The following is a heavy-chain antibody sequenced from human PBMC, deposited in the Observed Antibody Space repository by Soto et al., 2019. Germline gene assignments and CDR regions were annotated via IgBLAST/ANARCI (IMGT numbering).Heavy chain of an antibody. CDR2: ISSSSSYI. D-gene: IGHD3-3*01. CDR3: ATSLLLFDPDYDFWSGYTPDAFDI. J-gene: IGHJ3*02. Sequence: GGSLRLSCAASGFTFSRYSMNWVRQAPGKGLEWVSSISSSSSYIYYADSEKGRFTISRDNAKYSLYLQMNFLCVEDTSVYYCATSLLLFDPDYDFWSGYTPDAFDIWGQGTMVTVSS. CDR1: GFTFSRYS. V-gene: IGHV3-21*01.